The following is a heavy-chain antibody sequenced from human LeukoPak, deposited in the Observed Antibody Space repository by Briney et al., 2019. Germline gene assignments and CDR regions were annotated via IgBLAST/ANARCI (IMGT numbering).Heavy chain of an antibody. V-gene: IGHV3-23*01. Sequence: GGSLRLSCAASGFTFSSHAVSWVRQPPGKGLEWVSSVSGGGGTTYYADSVKGRFTISRDNSKSTLYLQMNSLRAEDTAVCYCANGDAGRPSEGLDYWGRGTLVTVSS. CDR3: ANGDAGRPSEGLDY. D-gene: IGHD6-6*01. CDR1: GFTFSSHA. J-gene: IGHJ4*02. CDR2: VSGGGGTT.